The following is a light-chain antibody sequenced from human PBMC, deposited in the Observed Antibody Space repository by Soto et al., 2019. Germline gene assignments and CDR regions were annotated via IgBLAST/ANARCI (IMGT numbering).Light chain of an antibody. Sequence: ETVLTQSPVTLSLSPGERATLSCRASQSVGSSYLSWYQQKPGQAPRLLIYGSSSRATGIPDRFSGSGSGTDFTLTISRLEPEDFAVYFCQQYHNWPPITFGQGTRLEIK. J-gene: IGKJ5*01. CDR1: QSVGSSY. V-gene: IGKV3-20*01. CDR2: GSS. CDR3: QQYHNWPPIT.